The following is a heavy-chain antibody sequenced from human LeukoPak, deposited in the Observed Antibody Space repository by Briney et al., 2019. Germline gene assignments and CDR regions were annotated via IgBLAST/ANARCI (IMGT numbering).Heavy chain of an antibody. CDR1: GGSFSGYY. D-gene: IGHD6-13*01. CDR3: ARDISSSWSPLDP. J-gene: IGHJ6*04. CDR2: INHSGST. Sequence: PSETLSLTCAVYGGSFSGYYWSWIRQPPGKGLEWIGEINHSGSTNYNPSLKSRVTISVDTSKNQFSLKLSSVTAADTAVYYCARDISSSWSPLDPWGKGTTVTVSS. V-gene: IGHV4-34*01.